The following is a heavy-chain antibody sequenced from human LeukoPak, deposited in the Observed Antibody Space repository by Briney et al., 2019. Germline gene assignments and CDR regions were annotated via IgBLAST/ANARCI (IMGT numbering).Heavy chain of an antibody. J-gene: IGHJ4*02. CDR3: ARAFNSIQPLDY. CDR1: GYNFNDYY. Sequence: GASVKVSCKASGYNFNDYYIYWVRQAPGHGLESMGYIHPDGGSTNYAQKFQGRVTMTSDMSTNTVYMELRSLRSEDTAMYYCARAFNSIQPLDYWDQGTLVTVSS. D-gene: IGHD4-11*01. CDR2: IHPDGGST. V-gene: IGHV1-46*02.